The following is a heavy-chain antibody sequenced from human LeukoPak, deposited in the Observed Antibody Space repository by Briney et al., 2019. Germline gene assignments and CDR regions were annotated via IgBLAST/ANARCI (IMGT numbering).Heavy chain of an antibody. CDR3: ARPVGPLIVATNPDEWGAFDI. J-gene: IGHJ3*02. CDR1: GFTFSSYS. Sequence: PGGSPRLSCAASGFTFSSYSMNWVRQAPGKGLEWVSSISSSSSYIYYADSVKGRFTISRDNAKNPLYLQMNSLRAEDTAVYYCARPVGPLIVATNPDEWGAFDIWGQGTMVTVSS. V-gene: IGHV3-21*01. CDR2: ISSSSSYI. D-gene: IGHD5-12*01.